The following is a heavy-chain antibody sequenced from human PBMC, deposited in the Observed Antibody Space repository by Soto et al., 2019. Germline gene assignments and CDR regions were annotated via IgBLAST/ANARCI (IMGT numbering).Heavy chain of an antibody. Sequence: SETLSLTCTVSGGSIKVGGYYWGWIRQPPGKGLEWVASIYYSGTTHYNPSLNSRLTISLDTSRNQFSLNLTSVTAADTAVYFCARLRWETENNWFDPWGQGALVTVSS. CDR3: ARLRWETENNWFDP. J-gene: IGHJ5*02. CDR2: IYYSGTT. CDR1: GGSIKVGGYY. D-gene: IGHD1-26*01. V-gene: IGHV4-39*01.